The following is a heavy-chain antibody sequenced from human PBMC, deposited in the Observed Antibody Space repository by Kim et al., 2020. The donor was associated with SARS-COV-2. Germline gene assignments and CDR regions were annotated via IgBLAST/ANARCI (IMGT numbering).Heavy chain of an antibody. CDR1: GGTFSSYA. CDR2: IIPIFGTA. V-gene: IGHV1-69*13. J-gene: IGHJ5*02. Sequence: SVKVSCKASGGTFSSYAISWVRQAPGQGLEWMGGIIPIFGTANYAQKFQGRVTITADESTSTAYMELSSLRSEDTAVYYCASTPPGGDFWGSLGSSNWFDPWGQGTLVTVSS. CDR3: ASTPPGGDFWGSLGSSNWFDP. D-gene: IGHD3-3*01.